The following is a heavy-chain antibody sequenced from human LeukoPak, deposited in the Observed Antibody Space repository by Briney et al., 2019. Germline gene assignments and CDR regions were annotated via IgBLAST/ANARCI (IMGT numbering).Heavy chain of an antibody. Sequence: GGSLRLSCAASGFTVFNYWMSWFRQAPGKGLEWWANIKQDGSEKYYVDSVKGRFTISRDNAKNSLYLQMNSLRAEDTAVYYCAREDLTVTSIDYWGQGPLVTVSS. D-gene: IGHD4-17*01. CDR2: IKQDGSEK. V-gene: IGHV3-7*01. J-gene: IGHJ4*02. CDR1: GFTVFNYW. CDR3: AREDLTVTSIDY.